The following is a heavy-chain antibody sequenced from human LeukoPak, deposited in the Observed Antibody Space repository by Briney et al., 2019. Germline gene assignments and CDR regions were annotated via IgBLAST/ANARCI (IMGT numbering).Heavy chain of an antibody. CDR3: AREVYYDSRPGFDP. CDR2: IYYSGST. V-gene: IGHV4-59*01. CDR1: GGSISSYY. Sequence: SETLSLTCTVSGGSISSYYWSWIRQPPGKGLEWIGYIYYSGSTNYNPSLKSRVTISVDTSKNQFSLKLSSVTAADTAVYYCAREVYYDSRPGFDPWGQGTLVTVSS. D-gene: IGHD3-22*01. J-gene: IGHJ5*02.